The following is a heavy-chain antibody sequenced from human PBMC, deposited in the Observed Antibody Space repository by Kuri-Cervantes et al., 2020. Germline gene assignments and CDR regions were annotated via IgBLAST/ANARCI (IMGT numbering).Heavy chain of an antibody. V-gene: IGHV3-7*01. J-gene: IGHJ4*02. D-gene: IGHD5-18*01. CDR1: GFTFSSSW. Sequence: GESLKISCAASGFTFSSSWMTWVRQAPGKGLEWVTNINPYGSEINYVDSVRGRFTISRDNAKISLYLQMNNLRAEDTAVYYCARDRGYSTFDYWGQGIRVTVSS. CDR2: INPYGSEI. CDR3: ARDRGYSTFDY.